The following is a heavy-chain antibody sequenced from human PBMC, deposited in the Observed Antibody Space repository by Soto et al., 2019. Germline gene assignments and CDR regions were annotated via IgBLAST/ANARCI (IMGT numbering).Heavy chain of an antibody. CDR3: ARDRGSRWLPLGYYYYGMDD. J-gene: IGHJ6*02. V-gene: IGHV4-31*03. Sequence: QVQLQESGPGLVKPSQTLSLTCTVSGGSISSGGYYWSWIRQHPGKGLEWIGYIYYSGSTYYNPSLKSRVTISVDTSKNQFSLKLSSVTAADTAVYYCARDRGSRWLPLGYYYYGMDDWGQGTTVTVSS. CDR2: IYYSGST. D-gene: IGHD6-13*01. CDR1: GGSISSGGYY.